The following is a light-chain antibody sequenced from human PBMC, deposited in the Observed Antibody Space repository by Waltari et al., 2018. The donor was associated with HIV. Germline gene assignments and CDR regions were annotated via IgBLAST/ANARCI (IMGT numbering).Light chain of an antibody. CDR2: LGS. Sequence: IVMTQSPLSLPVTPGEPASISCRSSQSLLHSNGYNYLDWYLQKPGQSPQLLIYLGSNRASGVPDRFSGSGSGTDFTLKITRVEAEDVGVYYCMQVAQTPTFGGGTKVEIK. J-gene: IGKJ4*01. CDR3: MQVAQTPT. V-gene: IGKV2-28*01. CDR1: QSLLHSNGYNY.